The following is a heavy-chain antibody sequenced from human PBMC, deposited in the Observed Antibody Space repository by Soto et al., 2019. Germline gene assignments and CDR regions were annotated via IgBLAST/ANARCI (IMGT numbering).Heavy chain of an antibody. V-gene: IGHV4-4*07. CDR2: LNIAGTI. J-gene: IGHJ1*01. Sequence: SETLSLTCSVSGASISSFNWNWVRQPAGKGPEWVGRLNIAGTINYNPSLKSRITMSMDTSKNQISLHLRSVTAADTAIYYCAIDRVEYTRSFFWLFSDWGDATLFTF. CDR1: GASISSFN. D-gene: IGHD3-3*01. CDR3: AIDRVEYTRSFFWLFSD.